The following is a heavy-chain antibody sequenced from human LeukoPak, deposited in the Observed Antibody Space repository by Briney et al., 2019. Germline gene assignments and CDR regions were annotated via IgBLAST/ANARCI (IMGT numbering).Heavy chain of an antibody. D-gene: IGHD2-8*02. CDR2: IYYSGST. Sequence: SETLSLTCTVSGGSISSYYWSWIRQPPGKGLEWIGYIYYSGSTNYNPSLKSRVTISVDTSKNQFSPKLSSVTAADTAVYYCARSPTGGYYYYYGMDVWGQGTTVTVSS. V-gene: IGHV4-59*01. CDR1: GGSISSYY. J-gene: IGHJ6*02. CDR3: ARSPTGGYYYYYGMDV.